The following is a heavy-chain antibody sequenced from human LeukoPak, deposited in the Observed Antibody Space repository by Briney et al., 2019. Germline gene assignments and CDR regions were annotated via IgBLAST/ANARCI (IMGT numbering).Heavy chain of an antibody. V-gene: IGHV3-23*01. Sequence: QPGASLRLSCVASGFTFSNYAMSWVRQAPGKGLEWVSAITGSGTNRYYADSLKGRFTTSRDNSKNTVFLQMNSPRHEDTAIYYCVIWGDYDVLTGYYVPDYWGQGTLVTVAS. D-gene: IGHD3-9*01. CDR1: GFTFSNYA. CDR3: VIWGDYDVLTGYYVPDY. J-gene: IGHJ4*02. CDR2: ITGSGTNR.